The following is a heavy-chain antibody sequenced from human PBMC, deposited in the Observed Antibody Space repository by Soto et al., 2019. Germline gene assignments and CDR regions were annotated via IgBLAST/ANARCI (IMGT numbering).Heavy chain of an antibody. V-gene: IGHV4-59*01. D-gene: IGHD3-10*01. CDR3: ARDGGYYGSGSYYNVWFRASRHYYYGMDV. CDR1: GGSISSYY. CDR2: IYYSGST. Sequence: NPSETLSLTCTVSGGSISSYYWSWIRQPPGKGLEWIGYIYYSGSTNYNPSLKSRVTISVDTSKNQFSLKLSSVTAADTAVYYCARDGGYYGSGSYYNVWFRASRHYYYGMDVWGQGTTVTVSS. J-gene: IGHJ6*02.